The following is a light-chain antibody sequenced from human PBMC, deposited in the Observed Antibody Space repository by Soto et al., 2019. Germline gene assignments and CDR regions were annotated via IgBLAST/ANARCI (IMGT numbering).Light chain of an antibody. CDR3: CSYAGSSTFV. CDR1: SSDVGSYNL. V-gene: IGLV2-23*03. J-gene: IGLJ2*01. Sequence: QSALTQPASVSGSPGQSITISCTGTSSDVGSYNLVSWYQQHPGKAPKLMIYEGSKRPSGVSNPFSGSKSGNTASLTISGLQAEDEADYSCCSYAGSSTFVFGGGTKLTVL. CDR2: EGS.